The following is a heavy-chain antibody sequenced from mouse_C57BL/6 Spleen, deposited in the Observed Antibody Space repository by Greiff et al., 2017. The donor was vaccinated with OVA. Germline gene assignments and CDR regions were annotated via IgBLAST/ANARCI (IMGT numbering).Heavy chain of an antibody. CDR3: ARERDYYGTRDYYAMDY. D-gene: IGHD1-1*01. V-gene: IGHV3-6*01. Sequence: DVQLQESGPGLVKPSQSLSLTCSVTGYSITSGYYWNWIRQFPGNKLEWMGYISYDGSNNYNPSLKNRISITRDTSKNQFFLKLNSVTTEDTATYYCARERDYYGTRDYYAMDYWGQGTSVTVSS. CDR2: ISYDGSN. J-gene: IGHJ4*01. CDR1: GYSITSGYY.